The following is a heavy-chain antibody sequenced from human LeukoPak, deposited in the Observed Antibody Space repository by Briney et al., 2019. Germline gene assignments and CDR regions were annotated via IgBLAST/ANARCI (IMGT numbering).Heavy chain of an antibody. CDR2: ISYDGSDK. D-gene: IGHD2-8*02. J-gene: IGHJ4*02. V-gene: IGHV3-30-3*01. CDR1: GFTFSNFL. Sequence: GGSLRLSCAASGFTFSNFLMHWVRQAPGKGLEWVAVISYDGSDKNYGDSVKGRFTISRDNSKNTLYLQMDSLRTEDTAVYYCARDGLKYRTGDFDYWGQGTLVTVSS. CDR3: ARDGLKYRTGDFDY.